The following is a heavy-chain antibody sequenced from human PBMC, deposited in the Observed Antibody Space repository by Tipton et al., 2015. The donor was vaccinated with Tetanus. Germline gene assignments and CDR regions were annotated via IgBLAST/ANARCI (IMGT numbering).Heavy chain of an antibody. J-gene: IGHJ4*02. D-gene: IGHD3-3*01. CDR1: GFTFSSYE. CDR2: ISSSGSTI. V-gene: IGHV3-48*03. Sequence: SLRLSCAASGFTFSSYEMNWVRQAPGKGLEWVSYISSSGSTIYYADSVKGRFTISRDNAKNSLYLQMNSLRAEDTAVYYCARDGEGTIFGVVGSLFDYWGQGTLVTVSS. CDR3: ARDGEGTIFGVVGSLFDY.